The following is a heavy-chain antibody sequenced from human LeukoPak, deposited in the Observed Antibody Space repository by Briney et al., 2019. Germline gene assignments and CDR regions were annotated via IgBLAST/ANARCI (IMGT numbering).Heavy chain of an antibody. CDR1: GGSIRSYH. CDR2: IYNTGSI. V-gene: IGHV4-59*01. D-gene: IGHD4-17*01. J-gene: IGHJ4*02. CDR3: ARSYGSSVYDY. Sequence: PSETLSLTCTVSGGSIRSYHWSWVRQPPGKGLEWLAYIYNTGSINYNPSLKSRVTISVDTSKNQFSLKLTSVAAADTAGYYCARSYGSSVYDYWGQGTLVTVSS.